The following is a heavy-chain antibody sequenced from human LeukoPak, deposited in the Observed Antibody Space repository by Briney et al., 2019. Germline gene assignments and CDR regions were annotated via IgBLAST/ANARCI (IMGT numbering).Heavy chain of an antibody. J-gene: IGHJ4*02. V-gene: IGHV3-23*01. CDR1: GFTFSSYA. CDR2: ISGSGGST. D-gene: IGHD6-13*01. Sequence: GGSLRLSCAASGFTFSSYAMSWVRQAPGKGLEWVSAISGSGGSTYYADSVKGRFTISRDNSKNTLYLQMNSLRAEDTAVYYCAKDLSIAAAGDFYYFDYWGQGTLVTVSS. CDR3: AKDLSIAAAGDFYYFDY.